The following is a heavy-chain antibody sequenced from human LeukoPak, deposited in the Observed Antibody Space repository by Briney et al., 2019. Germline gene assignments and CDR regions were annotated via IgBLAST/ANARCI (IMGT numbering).Heavy chain of an antibody. CDR3: ARFGGPSPWRIAARRGTLDY. Sequence: NPSETPSLTCAIYGGSFSGYYWSWIRQPPGKGLEWIGEINHSGSTNYNPSLKSRVTISVDTSKNQFSLKLSSVTAADTAVYYCARFGGPSPWRIAARRGTLDYWGQGTLVTVSS. J-gene: IGHJ4*02. CDR2: INHSGST. D-gene: IGHD6-6*01. V-gene: IGHV4-34*01. CDR1: GGSFSGYY.